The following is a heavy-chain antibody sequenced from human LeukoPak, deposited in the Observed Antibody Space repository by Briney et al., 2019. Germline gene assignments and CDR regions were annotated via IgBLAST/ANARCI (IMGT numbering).Heavy chain of an antibody. J-gene: IGHJ3*02. D-gene: IGHD3-16*02. CDR2: ISGSGGST. Sequence: GGSLRLSCAASGFTFSSYAMSWVRQAPGKGLEWVSAISGSGGSTCYADSVKGRFTISRDNSKNTLYLQMNSLRAEDTAVYYCAKVTLTYYDYVWGSYRSDAFDIWGQGTMVTVSS. V-gene: IGHV3-23*01. CDR3: AKVTLTYYDYVWGSYRSDAFDI. CDR1: GFTFSSYA.